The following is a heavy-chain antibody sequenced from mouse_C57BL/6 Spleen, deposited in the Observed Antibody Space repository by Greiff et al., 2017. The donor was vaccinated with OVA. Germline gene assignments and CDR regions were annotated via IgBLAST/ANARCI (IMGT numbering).Heavy chain of an antibody. V-gene: IGHV2-2*01. D-gene: IGHD2-5*01. CDR3: ASSNYWFAY. Sequence: VQLVESGPGLVQPSQSLSITCTVSGFSLTSYGVHWVRQSPGKGLEWLGVIWSGGSTDYTAAFISRLSISKDNSKSQVFFKMNSLQADDTAIYYCASSNYWFAYWGQGTLVTVSA. J-gene: IGHJ3*01. CDR1: GFSLTSYG. CDR2: IWSGGST.